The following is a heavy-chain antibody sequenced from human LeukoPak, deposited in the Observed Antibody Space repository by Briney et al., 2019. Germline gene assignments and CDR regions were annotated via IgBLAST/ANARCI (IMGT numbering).Heavy chain of an antibody. V-gene: IGHV3-23*01. CDR3: AKGGKWDVTPFDY. J-gene: IGHJ4*02. Sequence: GGSLRLSCAAFGFTFTSYSMNWVRQAPGKGLEWVSTTSGGGGSTYYADSVKGRFTISRDNSKNTLYLQVNSLRAEDTAVYYCAKGGKWDVTPFDYWGQGTLVTVSS. CDR2: TSGGGGST. D-gene: IGHD1-26*01. CDR1: GFTFTSYS.